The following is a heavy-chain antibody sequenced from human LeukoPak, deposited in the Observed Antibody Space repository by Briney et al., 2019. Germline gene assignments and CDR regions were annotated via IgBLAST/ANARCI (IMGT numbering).Heavy chain of an antibody. CDR2: IKQDGSEK. CDR1: GFTFSSYW. J-gene: IGHJ4*02. Sequence: GGSLRLSXAASGFTFSSYWMSWIRQAPGKGLEWVANIKQDGSEKYYVDSVKGRFTISRDNAKNSLYLQMNSLRAEDTAVYYCANSYGDYVFDYWGQGTLVTVSS. D-gene: IGHD4-17*01. V-gene: IGHV3-7*01. CDR3: ANSYGDYVFDY.